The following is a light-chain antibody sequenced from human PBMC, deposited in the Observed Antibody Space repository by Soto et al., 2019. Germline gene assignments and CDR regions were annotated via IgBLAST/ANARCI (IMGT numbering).Light chain of an antibody. V-gene: IGKV3-11*01. CDR2: DAF. Sequence: EIVLTQSPATLSLSPGERATLSCRASQSVSNYLAWYQQKPGQPPRLLIYDAFNRATAIPARFIGSGSGTDFTLTITSLEPEDSAVYYCQQRNYWPLTFGGGTKVAIK. CDR3: QQRNYWPLT. CDR1: QSVSNY. J-gene: IGKJ4*01.